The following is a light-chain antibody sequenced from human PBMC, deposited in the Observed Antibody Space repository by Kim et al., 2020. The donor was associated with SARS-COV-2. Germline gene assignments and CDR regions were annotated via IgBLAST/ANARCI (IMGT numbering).Light chain of an antibody. CDR3: QQSYSLPYT. J-gene: IGKJ2*01. V-gene: IGKV1-39*01. CDR1: QHISNA. CDR2: EAS. Sequence: SASVGDRVTISCRTSQHISNALNWYQHKPGKAPNLLIYEASSLQSGVPSRFSGSGSGTDFSLTISSLHPEDFATYYCQQSYSLPYTFGQGTKLEIK.